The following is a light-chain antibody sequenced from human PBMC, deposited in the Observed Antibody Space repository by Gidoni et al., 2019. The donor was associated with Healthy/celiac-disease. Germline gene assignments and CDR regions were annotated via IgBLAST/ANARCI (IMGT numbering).Light chain of an antibody. CDR2: KAS. J-gene: IGKJ1*01. Sequence: DIQMTQSPSTLSASVGDRVTITFRASQSISSWLAWYQQKPGKDPKLLIYKASSLESGVPSRFSGSGSGTEFTRTISSLQPDDFATYYCQQYNSYTWTFGQGTKVEIK. V-gene: IGKV1-5*03. CDR3: QQYNSYTWT. CDR1: QSISSW.